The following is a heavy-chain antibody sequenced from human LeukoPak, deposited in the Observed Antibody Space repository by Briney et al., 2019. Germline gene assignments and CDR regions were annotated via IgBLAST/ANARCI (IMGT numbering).Heavy chain of an antibody. CDR1: GFTFDDYA. J-gene: IGHJ4*02. Sequence: GRSLRLSCAASGFTFDDYAMHWVRQAPGKGLEWVSGISWNSDNIGYADSVKGRFTISRDNAKNSLYLQMNSLRAEDTALYYCAKDMSLRLERSRFGYWGQGTLVTVSS. CDR2: ISWNSDNI. D-gene: IGHD1-1*01. V-gene: IGHV3-9*01. CDR3: AKDMSLRLERSRFGY.